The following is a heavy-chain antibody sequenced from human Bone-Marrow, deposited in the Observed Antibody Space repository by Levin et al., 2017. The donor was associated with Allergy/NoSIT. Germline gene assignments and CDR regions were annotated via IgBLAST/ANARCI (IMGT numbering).Heavy chain of an antibody. V-gene: IGHV3-33*01. CDR1: GFTFSSYG. Sequence: PGGSLRLSCAASGFTFSSYGMHWVRQAPGKGLEWVAVIWYDGSNKYYADSVKGRFTISRDNSKNTLYLQMNSLRAEDTAVYYCARDGIRATLPRIHPLDYWGQGTLVTVSS. CDR3: ARDGIRATLPRIHPLDY. J-gene: IGHJ4*02. D-gene: IGHD1-26*01. CDR2: IWYDGSNK.